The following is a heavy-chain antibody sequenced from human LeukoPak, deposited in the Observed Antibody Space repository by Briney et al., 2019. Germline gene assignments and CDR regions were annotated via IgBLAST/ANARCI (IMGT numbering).Heavy chain of an antibody. V-gene: IGHV3-7*03. J-gene: IGHJ4*02. CDR2: INREGSEK. CDR1: GFTFSSYW. Sequence: PGGSLRLSCAASGFTFSSYWMNWVRQAPGKGLEWVANINREGSEKYYVDSVKGRFTISRDNAKNSLYLQMNSLRAKDTAVYYCARVPSNYGYFDYWSQGTLVTVSS. CDR3: ARVPSNYGYFDY. D-gene: IGHD3-10*01.